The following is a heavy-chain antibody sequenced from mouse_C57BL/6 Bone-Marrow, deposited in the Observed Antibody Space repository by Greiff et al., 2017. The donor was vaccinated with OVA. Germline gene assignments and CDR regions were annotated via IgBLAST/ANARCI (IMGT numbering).Heavy chain of an antibody. CDR3: ARRGLYYDDPWFAY. CDR2: IYPGDGDT. J-gene: IGHJ3*01. V-gene: IGHV1-82*01. CDR1: GYAFSSSW. D-gene: IGHD2-13*01. Sequence: QVQLQQSGPELVKPGASVKISCKASGYAFSSSWMNWVKQRPGKGLEWIGRIYPGDGDTNYNGKFKGKATLTADKSSSTAYMQLSSLTSEDSAVYFCARRGLYYDDPWFAYWGQGTLVTVSA.